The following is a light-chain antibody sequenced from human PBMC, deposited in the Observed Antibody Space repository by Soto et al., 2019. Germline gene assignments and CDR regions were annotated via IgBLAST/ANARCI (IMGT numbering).Light chain of an antibody. J-gene: IGLJ2*01. CDR3: SSFTSSRTMI. CDR2: DVS. Sequence: QSALTQPASVSGSPGQSITISCTGTSSDIGGYNYVSWYQQHPGKAPKAMIYDVSNRPSGVSDRFSGSKSGNTASLTISGLQAEDEADYYCSSFTSSRTMIFGGGTKVTVL. V-gene: IGLV2-14*03. CDR1: SSDIGGYNY.